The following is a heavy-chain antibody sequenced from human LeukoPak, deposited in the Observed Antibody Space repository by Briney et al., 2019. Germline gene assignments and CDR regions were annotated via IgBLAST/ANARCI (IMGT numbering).Heavy chain of an antibody. D-gene: IGHD6-19*01. V-gene: IGHV3-53*01. CDR2: IYSGGST. J-gene: IGHJ4*02. CDR3: ARGFQYSTGWYYFDY. Sequence: GGSLRLSCAASGVRVSINYMSWVRQAPGKGLEWGSVIYSGGSTYYSDSVKGRFTISRDNSKNTLYLQMNSLTAEDTAVYDCARGFQYSTGWYYFDYWGQGTLVTVSS. CDR1: GVRVSINY.